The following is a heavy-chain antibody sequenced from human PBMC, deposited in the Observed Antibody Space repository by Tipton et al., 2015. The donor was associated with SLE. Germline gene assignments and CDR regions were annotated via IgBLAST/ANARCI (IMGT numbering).Heavy chain of an antibody. Sequence: TLSLTCTVSGGSISSYYWSWVRQPPGKGLEWIGSMYYSGSTYYNPSLKSRVTISVDTSKNQFSLKLSSVTAADTAVYYCARHSLAGASFGYWGQGTLVTVSS. J-gene: IGHJ4*02. CDR2: MYYSGST. D-gene: IGHD2-15*01. V-gene: IGHV4-59*08. CDR1: GGSISSYY. CDR3: ARHSLAGASFGY.